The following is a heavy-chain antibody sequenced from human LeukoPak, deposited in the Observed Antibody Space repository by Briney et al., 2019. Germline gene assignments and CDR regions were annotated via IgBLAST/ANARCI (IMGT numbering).Heavy chain of an antibody. J-gene: IGHJ5*02. V-gene: IGHV4-39*01. Sequence: PSETLSLTCTVSGGSISSSSYYWGWIRQPPGKGLGWIGGIYYSGSTYYNPSLKSRVTISVDTSKNQFSLKLSSVTAADTAVYYCARKLPGRYDILTGYSGFDPWGQGTLVTVPS. CDR3: ARKLPGRYDILTGYSGFDP. CDR2: IYYSGST. D-gene: IGHD3-9*01. CDR1: GGSISSSSYY.